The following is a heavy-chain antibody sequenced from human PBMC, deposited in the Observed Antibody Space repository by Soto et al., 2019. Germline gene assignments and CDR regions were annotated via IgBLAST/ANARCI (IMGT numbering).Heavy chain of an antibody. CDR2: IRSKPNTDDA. CDR1: GFTFSDSA. J-gene: IGHJ6*03. CDR3: TRHVDCSGGSCYSGYCYYMAV. V-gene: IGHV3-73*01. Sequence: EVQLVESGGGLVQPGGSLKLSCAASGFTFSDSAMHWVRQASGKGLEWVGRIRSKPNTDDAAYAASGKGRFTISRDDSKNTAYLQMSSLKTEDTAVYYCTRHVDCSGGSCYSGYCYYMAVCGKGTTVTVSS. D-gene: IGHD2-15*01.